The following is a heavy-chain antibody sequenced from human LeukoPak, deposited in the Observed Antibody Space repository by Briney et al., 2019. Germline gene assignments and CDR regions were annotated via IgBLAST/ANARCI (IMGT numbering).Heavy chain of an antibody. D-gene: IGHD7-27*01. V-gene: IGHV3-48*03. J-gene: IGHJ4*02. CDR1: GFTFSSYE. CDR2: ISSSGSTI. Sequence: GGSLRLSCAASGFTFSSYEMNWVRQAPGKGLEWVSYISSSGSTIYYADSVKGRFTISRDNAKNSLYLQMNSLRPEDTAVYYCARDYAGDGLGSVLEDWGQGTVVTVSS. CDR3: ARDYAGDGLGSVLED.